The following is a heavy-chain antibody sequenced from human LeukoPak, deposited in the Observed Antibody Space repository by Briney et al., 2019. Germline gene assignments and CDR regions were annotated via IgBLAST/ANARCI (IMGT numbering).Heavy chain of an antibody. V-gene: IGHV3-7*05. J-gene: IGHJ4*02. Sequence: GGSLRLSCAASGFPFAPFWMTWVRQAPGKGPEFVATMNRDGSEVAYGNSVRGRFTISRDNAKNSLYLQMNSLRAEDTAVYYCARVRGGNFDFWGQGTLVTVSS. CDR1: GFPFAPFW. CDR3: ARVRGGNFDF. D-gene: IGHD3-10*01. CDR2: MNRDGSEV.